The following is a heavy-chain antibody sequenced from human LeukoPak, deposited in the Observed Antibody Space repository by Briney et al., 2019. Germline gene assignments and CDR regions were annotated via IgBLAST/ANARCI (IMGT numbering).Heavy chain of an antibody. CDR2: INPTSGGT. CDR1: GYTFTCYY. D-gene: IGHD3-16*02. Sequence: ASVKVSCKTSGYTFTCYYIQWVRQAPRQGLEWTGSINPTSGGTNYAQEFQGRVTMTRDTSISTAYMELSRLTSDDTAVYYCARGEMITFGGVIVISTFDIWGQGTMVTVS. J-gene: IGHJ3*02. CDR3: ARGEMITFGGVIVISTFDI. V-gene: IGHV1-2*02.